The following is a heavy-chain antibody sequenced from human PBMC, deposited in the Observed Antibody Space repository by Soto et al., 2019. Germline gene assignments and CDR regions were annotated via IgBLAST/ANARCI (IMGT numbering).Heavy chain of an antibody. CDR3: ARDSPSIRVYYGMDV. V-gene: IGHV3-48*03. CDR1: GFTFSSYE. J-gene: IGHJ6*02. Sequence: PGGSLRLSCAASGFTFSSYEMNWVRQAPGKGLEWVSYISSSGSTIYYADSVKGRFTISRDNAKNSLYLQMNSLRAEDTAVYYCARDSPSIRVYYGMDVWGQGTTVTVFS. CDR2: ISSSGSTI.